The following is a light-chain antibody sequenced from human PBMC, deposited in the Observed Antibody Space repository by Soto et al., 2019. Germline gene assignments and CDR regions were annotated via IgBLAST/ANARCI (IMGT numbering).Light chain of an antibody. CDR1: QAISSY. CDR2: AAS. V-gene: IGKV1-9*01. J-gene: IGKJ5*01. Sequence: DIQLTQAPSFLSASAGDRVSITCRASQAISSYLAWYQQKPGRAPKLLIYAASTLQSGVPSRFSGSGSGTEFTLTITSLEPEDSAIYYCQQRSNWPPFGQGTRLEIK. CDR3: QQRSNWPP.